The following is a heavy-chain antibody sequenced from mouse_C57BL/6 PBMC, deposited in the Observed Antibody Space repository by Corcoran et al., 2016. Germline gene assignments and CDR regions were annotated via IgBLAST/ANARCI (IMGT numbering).Heavy chain of an antibody. CDR1: GYTFTTYG. CDR2: INTYSGVP. CDR3: ARPTVCDY. V-gene: IGHV9-3*01. Sequence: QIQLVQSGPELKKPGETVKISCKASGYTFTTYGMSWVKQAPGKGLKWMGWINTYSGVPTYADDFKGRFAFSLETSASTAYLQINNLKNEDTATYFCARPTVCDYWGQGTTLTVSS. D-gene: IGHD4-1*02. J-gene: IGHJ2*01.